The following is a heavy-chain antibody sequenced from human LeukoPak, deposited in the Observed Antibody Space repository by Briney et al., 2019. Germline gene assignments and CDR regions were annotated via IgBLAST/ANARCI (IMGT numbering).Heavy chain of an antibody. J-gene: IGHJ4*02. Sequence: PGRSLRLSCAASGFTFDDYAMHWVRQAPGKGLEWVSGISWNSGSIGYADSVKGRFTISRDNAKNSLYLQMNSLGAEDTALYYCAKAEGPYYYDSSGYYWGQGTLVTVSS. CDR1: GFTFDDYA. CDR2: ISWNSGSI. V-gene: IGHV3-9*01. D-gene: IGHD3-22*01. CDR3: AKAEGPYYYDSSGYY.